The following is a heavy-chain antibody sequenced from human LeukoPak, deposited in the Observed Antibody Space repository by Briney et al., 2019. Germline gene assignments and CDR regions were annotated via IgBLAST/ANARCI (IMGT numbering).Heavy chain of an antibody. CDR2: IIPILGIA. J-gene: IGHJ4*02. V-gene: IGHV1-69*04. D-gene: IGHD4-23*01. CDR1: GGTFSSYA. Sequence: SVKVSCKASGGTFSSYAISWVRQAPGQGLEWMGRIIPILGIANYAQKFQGRVTTTADKSTSTAYMELSSLRSEDTAVYYCARDNGGNPTGPWTDWGQGTLVTVSS. CDR3: ARDNGGNPTGPWTD.